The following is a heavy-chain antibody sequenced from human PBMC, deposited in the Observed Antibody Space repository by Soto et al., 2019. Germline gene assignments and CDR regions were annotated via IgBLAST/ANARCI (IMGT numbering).Heavy chain of an antibody. Sequence: DVQLLESGGDLAQPGGSLRLSCEASGFTFHNYAIAWLRQAPGKGLEWVSGITSSCAAYYADSVKGRFTISRDNSKNTLYLQMNSLRAEDTAVYYCAKGESSVSARDFDPWGQGTLVTVSS. CDR1: GFTFHNYA. J-gene: IGHJ5*02. CDR2: ITSSCAA. V-gene: IGHV3-23*01. D-gene: IGHD3-22*01. CDR3: AKGESSVSARDFDP.